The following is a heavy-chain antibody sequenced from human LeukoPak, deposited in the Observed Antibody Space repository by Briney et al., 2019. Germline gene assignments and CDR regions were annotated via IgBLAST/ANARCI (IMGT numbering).Heavy chain of an antibody. CDR2: ISWNSGSI. CDR3: ARSRWLQPADLDY. V-gene: IGHV3-9*01. D-gene: IGHD5-24*01. J-gene: IGHJ4*02. Sequence: PGGSLRLSCAASGFTFDDYAIHWVRQAPGRGLEWVSGISWNSGSIGYADSVKGRFTISRDNAKNSLYLQMNSLRAEDTAVYYCARSRWLQPADLDYWGQGTLVTVSS. CDR1: GFTFDDYA.